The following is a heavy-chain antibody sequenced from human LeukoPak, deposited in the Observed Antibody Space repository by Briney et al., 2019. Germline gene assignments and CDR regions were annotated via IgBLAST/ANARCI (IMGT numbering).Heavy chain of an antibody. CDR2: INPNSGGT. CDR1: GYTFTGYY. J-gene: IGHJ4*02. D-gene: IGHD2-2*01. Sequence: ASVKVSCKASGYTFTGYYMHWVRQAPGQGLEWMGWINPNSGGTNYAQKFQGRVTMTRDTSTSTAYMELSRLRSDDTAVYYCARGLIPAATPFDYWGQGTLVTVSS. CDR3: ARGLIPAATPFDY. V-gene: IGHV1-2*02.